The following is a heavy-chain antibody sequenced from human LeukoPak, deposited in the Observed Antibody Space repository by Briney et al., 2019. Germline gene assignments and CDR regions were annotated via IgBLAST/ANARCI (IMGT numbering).Heavy chain of an antibody. D-gene: IGHD2-2*01. J-gene: IGHJ6*03. CDR3: ARGDCTSTSCYDGFYYYYYMDV. CDR1: GYTFTSYA. V-gene: IGHV7-4-1*02. CDR2: INTDTGNP. Sequence: ASVKVSCKASGYTFTSYAINWVRQAPGQRLEWVGRINTDTGNPIYAQGFTGRFVFSLDTSVSTAYLQINSLKAEDTALYYCARGDCTSTSCYDGFYYYYYMDVWGKGTTVTVSS.